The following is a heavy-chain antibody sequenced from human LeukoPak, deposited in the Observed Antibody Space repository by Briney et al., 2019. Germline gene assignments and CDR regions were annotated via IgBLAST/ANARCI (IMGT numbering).Heavy chain of an antibody. V-gene: IGHV3-30*02. CDR3: AKDLVPAAISPHWFDP. CDR2: IRYDGSNK. J-gene: IGHJ5*02. D-gene: IGHD2-2*01. CDR1: GFTFSSYG. Sequence: GGSLRLSCAASGFTFSSYGMHWVRQAPGKGLEWVAFIRYDGSNKYYADSVKGRFTISRDNSKNTLYLQMNSLRAEGTAVYYCAKDLVPAAISPHWFDPWGQGTLVTVSS.